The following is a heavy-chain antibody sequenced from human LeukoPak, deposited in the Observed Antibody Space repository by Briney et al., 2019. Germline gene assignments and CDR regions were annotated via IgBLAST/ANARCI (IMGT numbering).Heavy chain of an antibody. J-gene: IGHJ6*03. CDR3: ARRYCSGSVCYHYYYYMDV. CDR2: VDHSGDT. CDR1: GGSFRNYY. D-gene: IGHD2-8*02. V-gene: IGHV4-34*01. Sequence: SETLSLTCAVYGGSFRNYYWSWIRQPPGKGPEWIGEVDHSGDTNYNPSLKSRVTMSVDMSKNQFSLKLISVTAADTAVYYCARRYCSGSVCYHYYYYMDVWGEGTTVTVSS.